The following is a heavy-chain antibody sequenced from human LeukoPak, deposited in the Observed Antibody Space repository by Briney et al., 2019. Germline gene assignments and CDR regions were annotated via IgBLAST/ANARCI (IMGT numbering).Heavy chain of an antibody. J-gene: IGHJ2*01. Sequence: SETLSLTCTVSGGSISSYYWSWIRQPPGKGLEWIGYIYYSGSTNYNPSLKSRVTISVDTSKNQFSLKLSSVTAADTAVYYCARGNYYDSSGYYYHWYFDLSGRGTLVTVSS. CDR3: ARGNYYDSSGYYYHWYFDL. V-gene: IGHV4-59*01. D-gene: IGHD3-22*01. CDR2: IYYSGST. CDR1: GGSISSYY.